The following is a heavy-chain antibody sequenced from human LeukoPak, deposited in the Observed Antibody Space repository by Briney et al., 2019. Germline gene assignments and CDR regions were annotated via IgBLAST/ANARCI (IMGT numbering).Heavy chain of an antibody. V-gene: IGHV1-3*01. CDR1: GYTFTSYA. CDR3: ARREDSGWYRFDY. J-gene: IGHJ4*02. D-gene: IGHD6-19*01. Sequence: ASVKVSCKASGYTFTSYAMHWVRQAPGQRLEWMGWINAGNGNTKYSQKFQGRVTITRDTSASTAYMELSSLRSEDTAVYYCARREDSGWYRFDYWGQGTLVTVSS. CDR2: INAGNGNT.